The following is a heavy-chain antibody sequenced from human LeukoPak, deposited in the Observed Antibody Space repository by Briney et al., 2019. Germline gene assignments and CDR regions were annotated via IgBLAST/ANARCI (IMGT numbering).Heavy chain of an antibody. CDR1: GFTFSSYG. D-gene: IGHD5-18*01. J-gene: IGHJ4*02. Sequence: GGSLRLSCAASGFTFSSYGMSWVRQAPGKGLEWVSAISGSGGSTCYADSVKGRFTISRDNSKNTLYLQMNSLRAEDTAVYYCAKGLIRGYSYGPSDYWGQGTLVTVSS. CDR2: ISGSGGST. V-gene: IGHV3-23*01. CDR3: AKGLIRGYSYGPSDY.